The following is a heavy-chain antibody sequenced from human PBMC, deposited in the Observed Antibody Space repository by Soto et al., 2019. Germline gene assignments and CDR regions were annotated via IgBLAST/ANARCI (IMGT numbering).Heavy chain of an antibody. V-gene: IGHV3-21*01. D-gene: IGHD4-4*01. J-gene: IGHJ4*02. CDR3: ARDVFPSTVTNG. Sequence: GGSLRLSCAASVFTFSSYSMNWVRRAPGKGLEWVSSISSSSSYIYYADSVKGRFTISRDNAKNSLYLQMNSLRAEDTAVYYCARDVFPSTVTNGWGQGTLVTVSS. CDR2: ISSSSSYI. CDR1: VFTFSSYS.